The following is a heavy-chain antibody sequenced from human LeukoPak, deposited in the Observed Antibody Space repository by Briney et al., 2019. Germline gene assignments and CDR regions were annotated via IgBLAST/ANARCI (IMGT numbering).Heavy chain of an antibody. V-gene: IGHV4-34*01. J-gene: IGHJ5*02. CDR1: GGSFSGYY. Sequence: PSETLSLTCAVYGGSFSGYYWSWIRQPPGKGLEWIGEINHSGSTNYNPSLKSRVTISVDTSKNQFSLKLSSVTAADTAVYYCARGWPWWFPYNWFDPWGQGTLVTVSS. CDR3: ARGWPWWFPYNWFDP. D-gene: IGHD2-8*02. CDR2: INHSGST.